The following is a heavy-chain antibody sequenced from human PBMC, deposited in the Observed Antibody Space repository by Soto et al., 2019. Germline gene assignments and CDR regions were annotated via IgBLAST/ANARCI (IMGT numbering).Heavy chain of an antibody. D-gene: IGHD1-26*01. Sequence: GGSLRLSCAASGFTFDDYAMHCVRQAPGRGLEWVSGISWNSGSIGYADSVKGRFTISRDNAKNSLYLQMNSLRAEDTALYYCAKGTSGSLKEGYFEYWGQGT. CDR2: ISWNSGSI. CDR3: AKGTSGSLKEGYFEY. J-gene: IGHJ4*02. CDR1: GFTFDDYA. V-gene: IGHV3-9*01.